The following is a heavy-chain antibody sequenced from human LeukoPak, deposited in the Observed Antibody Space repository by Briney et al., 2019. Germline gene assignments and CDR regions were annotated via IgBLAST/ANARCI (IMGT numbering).Heavy chain of an antibody. D-gene: IGHD3-3*01. V-gene: IGHV1-2*02. J-gene: IGHJ4*02. CDR2: INPNSGGT. Sequence: GASVKVSCKASGYTFTGYYMHWVRQAPGQGLGWMGWINPNSGGTNYAQKFQGRVTMTRDTSISTAYMALSRLRSHDTAAYYCATDSYDFWSGYTVSYWGQGTLVTVSS. CDR1: GYTFTGYY. CDR3: ATDSYDFWSGYTVSY.